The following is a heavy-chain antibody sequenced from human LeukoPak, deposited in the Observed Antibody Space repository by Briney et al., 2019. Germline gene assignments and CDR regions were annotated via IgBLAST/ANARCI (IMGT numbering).Heavy chain of an antibody. Sequence: ESLKIFCQGSAYRFTAYWIGCARQMAGKGLEWMGIIYPGDSDTRYSPSIQGQATISAHKSISTAYLQWSSLKASDTAMYYCARSKATVFDYWGQGTLVTVSS. V-gene: IGHV5-51*06. J-gene: IGHJ4*02. D-gene: IGHD4-11*01. CDR1: AYRFTAYW. CDR2: IYPGDSDT. CDR3: ARSKATVFDY.